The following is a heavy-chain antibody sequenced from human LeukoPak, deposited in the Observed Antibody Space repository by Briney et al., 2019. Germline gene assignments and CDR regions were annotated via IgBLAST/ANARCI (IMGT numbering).Heavy chain of an antibody. CDR2: IRYDGSNK. CDR1: GFTFSSYG. Sequence: GGSLRLSCAASGFTFSSYGMHWVRQAPGKGLEWVAFIRYDGSNKYYADSVKGRFTISRDNSKNTLYLQMNSLRAEDTAVYYCAKVLRRQYDFYYMDVWGKGTTVTVSS. J-gene: IGHJ6*03. CDR3: AKVLRRQYDFYYMDV. V-gene: IGHV3-30*02. D-gene: IGHD3-3*01.